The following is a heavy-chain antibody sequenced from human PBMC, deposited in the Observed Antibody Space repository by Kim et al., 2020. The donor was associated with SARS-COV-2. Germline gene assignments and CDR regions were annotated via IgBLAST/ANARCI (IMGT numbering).Heavy chain of an antibody. Sequence: YAQKFQGRVTITADKSTSTAYMELSSLRSEDTAVYYCASFVSYYYYGMDVWGQGTTVTVSS. V-gene: IGHV1-69*02. CDR3: ASFVSYYYYGMDV. D-gene: IGHD3-16*01. J-gene: IGHJ6*02.